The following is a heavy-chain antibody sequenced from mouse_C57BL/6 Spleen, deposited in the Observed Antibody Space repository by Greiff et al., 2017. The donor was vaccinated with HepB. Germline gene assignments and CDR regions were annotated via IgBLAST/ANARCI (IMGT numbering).Heavy chain of an antibody. J-gene: IGHJ4*01. CDR2: IDPSDSYT. Sequence: VQLQQPGAELVKPGASVKLSCKASGSTFTRYWIQWVKQRPGPGLEWIGEIDPSDSYTNYNQKFKGKATLTVDTSSSTAYMQLSSLTSEDSAVYYCARSPSYYYGSSYYAMDYWGQGTSVTVSS. V-gene: IGHV1-50*01. CDR3: ARSPSYYYGSSYYAMDY. D-gene: IGHD1-1*01. CDR1: GSTFTRYW.